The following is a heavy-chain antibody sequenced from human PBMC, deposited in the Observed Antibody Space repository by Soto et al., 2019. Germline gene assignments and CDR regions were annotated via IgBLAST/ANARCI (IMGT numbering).Heavy chain of an antibody. D-gene: IGHD3-22*01. Sequence: SETLSLTCAVSGGSVNSAGYSWSWIRQPPGKVLEWIGYIYYSGSTYYNPSLKSRVTISLDSSNNHFSLKLSSVTAAATALYYCARAPISYDSSGYYPYGSLDVWGQGTMVTVSS. CDR2: IYYSGST. CDR3: ARAPISYDSSGYYPYGSLDV. CDR1: GGSVNSAGYS. J-gene: IGHJ3*01. V-gene: IGHV4-30-2*01.